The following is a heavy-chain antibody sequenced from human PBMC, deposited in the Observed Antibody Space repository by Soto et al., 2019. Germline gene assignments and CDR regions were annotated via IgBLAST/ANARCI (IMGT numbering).Heavy chain of an antibody. D-gene: IGHD1-26*01. J-gene: IGHJ4*02. CDR2: IRSKANSYAT. Sequence: EVQLVESGGGLVQPGGSLKLSCAASGYTFSDSAIHWVRQASGKGLEWVGRIRSKANSYATVYAASVRGRFTISRDDSQNTAYLQMNSLKTEDTAVYYCARLWSERETNFDYWGQGNLVSVSS. V-gene: IGHV3-73*02. CDR1: GYTFSDSA. CDR3: ARLWSERETNFDY.